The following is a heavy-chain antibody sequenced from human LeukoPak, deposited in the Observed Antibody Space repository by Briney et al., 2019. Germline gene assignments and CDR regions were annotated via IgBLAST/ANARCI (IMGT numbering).Heavy chain of an antibody. CDR3: ARDPPCWGGSCQFTDTTLDY. Sequence: ASVKVSCKASGYTFTNYGITWVRQAPGRGLEWMGWISASDGKTKYSQKLQGRVTMSTDTSTNTAYMELRSLRADDTAVYYCARDPPCWGGSCQFTDTTLDYWGQGTLVTVSS. CDR1: GYTFTNYG. CDR2: ISASDGKT. V-gene: IGHV1-18*04. J-gene: IGHJ4*02. D-gene: IGHD2-15*01.